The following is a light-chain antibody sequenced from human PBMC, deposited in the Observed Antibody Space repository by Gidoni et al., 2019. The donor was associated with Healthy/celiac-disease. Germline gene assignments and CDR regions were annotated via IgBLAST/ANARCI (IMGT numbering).Light chain of an antibody. CDR1: QSLLHSNGYNY. CDR3: MQDLQTPFT. V-gene: IGKV2-28*01. J-gene: IGKJ3*01. Sequence: DIVMTQSPLSLPVTPGEQAYISCRSSQSLLHSNGYNYLDWYLQKPGQSPQLLIYLGSNRASGVPDRFSGSGSGTDFTLKISSVEAEDVGVYYCMQDLQTPFTFGPGTKVDIK. CDR2: LGS.